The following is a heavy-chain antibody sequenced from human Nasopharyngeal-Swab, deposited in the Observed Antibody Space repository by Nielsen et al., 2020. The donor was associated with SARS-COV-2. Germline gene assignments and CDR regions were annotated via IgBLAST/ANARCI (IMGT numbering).Heavy chain of an antibody. D-gene: IGHD3-16*01. CDR2: IVVGSGNT. Sequence: WVRQAPGQRLEWIGWIVVGSGNTNYAQKFQERVTITRDMSTSTAYMELSSLRSEDTAVYYCAARGGVILPFDYWGQGTRVTVSS. J-gene: IGHJ4*02. V-gene: IGHV1-58*01. CDR3: AARGGVILPFDY.